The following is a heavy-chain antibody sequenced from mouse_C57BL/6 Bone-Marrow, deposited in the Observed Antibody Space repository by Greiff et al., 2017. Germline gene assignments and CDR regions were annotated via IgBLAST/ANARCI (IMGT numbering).Heavy chain of an antibody. Sequence: VQLQQSGAELVRPGASVKLSCTASGFNIKDDYIHWVKQRPEQGLEWIGWIDPEIGDTEYASKFQGKANITADQSSNTAYLQLSSLTSEDTAVYYCSSVDGNYFDFWGQGTPLTVAS. D-gene: IGHD2-3*01. J-gene: IGHJ2*01. V-gene: IGHV14-4*01. CDR3: SSVDGNYFDF. CDR2: IDPEIGDT. CDR1: GFNIKDDY.